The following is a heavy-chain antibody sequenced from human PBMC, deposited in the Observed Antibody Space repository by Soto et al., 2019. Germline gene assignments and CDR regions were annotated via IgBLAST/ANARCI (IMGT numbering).Heavy chain of an antibody. CDR3: ARLGGYYQALDS. J-gene: IGHJ4*02. CDR2: IYYAGTS. Sequence: QVQLQESGPGLVKPSETLLLTCTVSGGSINNYYWSWIRQPPGKGLEFIGYIYYAGTSTYNPSLKCRVTISVDTSKNQCSLKLSSVTAADTAVYYCARLGGYYQALDSWGQGTLLTVSS. V-gene: IGHV4-59*08. D-gene: IGHD3-22*01. CDR1: GGSINNYY.